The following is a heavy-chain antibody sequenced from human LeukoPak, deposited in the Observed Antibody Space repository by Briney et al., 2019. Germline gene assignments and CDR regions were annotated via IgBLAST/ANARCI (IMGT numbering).Heavy chain of an antibody. CDR1: GFTFSSYW. J-gene: IGHJ5*02. CDR3: AREGSPHYNWFDP. V-gene: IGHV3-7*01. Sequence: PGGSLRLSCAASGFTFSSYWMSWVRQAPGKGLGWVANIKQDGSEKYYVDSVKGRFTISRDNAKNSLYLQMNSLRVEDAAVYYCAREGSPHYNWFDPWGQGTLVTVSS. D-gene: IGHD1-14*01. CDR2: IKQDGSEK.